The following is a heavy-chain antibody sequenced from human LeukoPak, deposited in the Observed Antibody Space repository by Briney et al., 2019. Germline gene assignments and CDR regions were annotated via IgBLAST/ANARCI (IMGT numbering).Heavy chain of an antibody. CDR2: INHSGST. CDR3: ARRVFRSAFFDY. D-gene: IGHD3-3*01. J-gene: IGHJ4*02. CDR1: GGSFSGYY. Sequence: SETLSLTCAVYGGSFSGYYWSWIRQPPGKGLEWIGEINHSGSTNYNPSLKSRVTISVDTSKNQFSLNLSSVTAADTAVYYCARRVFRSAFFDYWGQGTLVTVSS. V-gene: IGHV4-34*01.